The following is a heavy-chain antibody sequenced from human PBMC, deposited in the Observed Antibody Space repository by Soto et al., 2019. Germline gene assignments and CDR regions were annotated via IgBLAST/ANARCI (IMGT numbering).Heavy chain of an antibody. CDR1: GGTFSSYA. Sequence: SVKVSCKASGGTFSSYAISWVRQAPGQGPEWMGGIIPIFGTANYAQKFQGRVTITADESTSTAYMELSSLRSEDTAVYYCARGSSSGWYFDYWGQGTLVTSPQ. J-gene: IGHJ4*02. V-gene: IGHV1-69*13. D-gene: IGHD6-19*01. CDR3: ARGSSSGWYFDY. CDR2: IIPIFGTA.